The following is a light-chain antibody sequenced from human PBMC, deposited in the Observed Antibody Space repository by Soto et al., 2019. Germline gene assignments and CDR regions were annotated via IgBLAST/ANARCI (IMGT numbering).Light chain of an antibody. CDR3: QQYESYSPWT. Sequence: DIQMTQSPSTLSASVGDRVTITCRASQTISSQLAWYQQKAGKAPKLLIYEASSLESGVSSRFSGSGSGTEFTLIISGLQPDDFATYYCQQYESYSPWTFGQGTKVDIK. CDR2: EAS. V-gene: IGKV1-5*01. CDR1: QTISSQ. J-gene: IGKJ1*01.